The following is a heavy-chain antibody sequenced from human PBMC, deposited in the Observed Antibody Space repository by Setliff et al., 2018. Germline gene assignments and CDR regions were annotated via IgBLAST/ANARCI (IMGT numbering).Heavy chain of an antibody. V-gene: IGHV7-4-1*02. Sequence: GASVKVSCKASGYSFTTYAMNWVRQAPGQGLEWMGWINTNTGNPTYAQGFTGRFVFSLDTSVSTAYLQISSLKAEDTAVYYCARGGDILTIFGVITPDYYYYMDVWGTGTTVTVSS. CDR1: GYSFTTYA. CDR3: ARGGDILTIFGVITPDYYYYMDV. CDR2: INTNTGNP. J-gene: IGHJ6*03. D-gene: IGHD3-3*01.